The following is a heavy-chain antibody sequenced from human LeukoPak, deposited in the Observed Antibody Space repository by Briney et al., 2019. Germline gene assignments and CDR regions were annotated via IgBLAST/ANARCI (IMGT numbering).Heavy chain of an antibody. J-gene: IGHJ4*02. CDR3: ARDNVDTATLYYFDY. CDR2: INHSGST. V-gene: IGHV4-34*01. Sequence: PSETLSLTCAVYGGSFSGYYWSWIRQPPGKELEWIGEINHSGSTNYNPSLKSRVTISVDTSKNQFSLKLNSVTAADTAVYYCARDNVDTATLYYFDYWGQGTLVTVSS. D-gene: IGHD5-18*01. CDR1: GGSFSGYY.